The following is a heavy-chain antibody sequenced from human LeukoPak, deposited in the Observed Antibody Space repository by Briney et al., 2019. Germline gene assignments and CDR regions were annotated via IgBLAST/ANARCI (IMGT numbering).Heavy chain of an antibody. CDR3: ARGDSSGYYLSFFDS. CDR1: GFTFSSYT. J-gene: IGHJ4*02. CDR2: ISYDGSNK. D-gene: IGHD3-22*01. Sequence: GRSLRLSCAASGFTFSSYTMHWVRQAPGKGLEWVAVISYDGSNKYYADSVKGRFTISRDNSKNTLYPQMNSLRAEDTAVYYCARGDSSGYYLSFFDSWGQGTLVTVSS. V-gene: IGHV3-30-3*01.